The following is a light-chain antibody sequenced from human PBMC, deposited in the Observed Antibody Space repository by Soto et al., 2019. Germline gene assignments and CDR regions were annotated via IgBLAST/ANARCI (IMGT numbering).Light chain of an antibody. CDR3: CSSAGTYTFV. V-gene: IGLV2-11*01. Sequence: QSVLTQPPSVSGSPGQSVTISCTGTTSDVGGYNHVSWYQHHPGKVPKLIIYDVTKRPSGVPDRFSGSKSGNTASLTISGLQAEDEADYSRCSSAGTYTFVFGTGTKVTVL. CDR1: TSDVGGYNH. CDR2: DVT. J-gene: IGLJ1*01.